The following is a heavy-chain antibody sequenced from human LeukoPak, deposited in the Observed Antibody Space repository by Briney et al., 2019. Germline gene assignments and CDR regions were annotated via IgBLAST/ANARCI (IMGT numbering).Heavy chain of an antibody. V-gene: IGHV3-7*01. D-gene: IGHD6-25*01. J-gene: IGHJ4*02. Sequence: GGSLRLSCAASGFSFNTYWMNWVRQAPGKGLEWVANMDQDGSVKDYVDSVKGRFTISRDNAKNSLYLQMNTLRAEDTAVYYCARTTYDSGRALDSWGQGTLVTVSS. CDR3: ARTTYDSGRALDS. CDR2: MDQDGSVK. CDR1: GFSFNTYW.